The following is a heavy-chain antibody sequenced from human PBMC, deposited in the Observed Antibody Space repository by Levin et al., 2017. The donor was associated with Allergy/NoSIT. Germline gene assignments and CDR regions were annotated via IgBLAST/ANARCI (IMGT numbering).Heavy chain of an antibody. CDR2: IIPVFHVT. Sequence: KISCTASGGTFKNYAISWVRQAPGQGLEWMGGIIPVFHVTNYARKFRGRVTMTADESTRTAYMELRSLSSDDTATYYCATDIVVVPAVLYGMDVWGQGTTVTVSS. J-gene: IGHJ6*02. CDR3: ATDIVVVPAVLYGMDV. D-gene: IGHD2-2*01. V-gene: IGHV1-69*01. CDR1: GGTFKNYA.